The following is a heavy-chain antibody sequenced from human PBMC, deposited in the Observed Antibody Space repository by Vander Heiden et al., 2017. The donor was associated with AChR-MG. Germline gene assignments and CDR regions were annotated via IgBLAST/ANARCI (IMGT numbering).Heavy chain of an antibody. CDR1: GFPFSTAW. V-gene: IGHV3-15*01. J-gene: IGHJ4*02. CDR2: IKSKTDGGTT. CDR3: TTDGRDYDFWSGYRHFDY. Sequence: EVQLVESGGGLVKPGGSLRPPCAASGFPFSTAWSTWVRQAPGKGLEWVGRIKSKTDGGTTDYAAPVKGRFTISRDDSKNTLYLQMNSLKTEDTAVYYCTTDGRDYDFWSGYRHFDYWGQGTLVTVSS. D-gene: IGHD3-3*01.